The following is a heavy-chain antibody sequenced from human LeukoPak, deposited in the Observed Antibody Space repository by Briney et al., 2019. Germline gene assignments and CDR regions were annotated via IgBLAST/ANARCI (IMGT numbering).Heavy chain of an antibody. CDR3: ARGAGRYSSGWYSYYGMDV. CDR2: INYTGST. Sequence: SETLSLTCTVSGGSISSSNYYWGWIRQPPGKGLEWIGTINYTGSTYYNPSLKSRVTISEDTSKNQFSLKLSSVTAADTAVYYCARGAGRYSSGWYSYYGMDVWGQGTTVTVSS. J-gene: IGHJ6*02. CDR1: GGSISSSNYY. D-gene: IGHD6-19*01. V-gene: IGHV4-39*01.